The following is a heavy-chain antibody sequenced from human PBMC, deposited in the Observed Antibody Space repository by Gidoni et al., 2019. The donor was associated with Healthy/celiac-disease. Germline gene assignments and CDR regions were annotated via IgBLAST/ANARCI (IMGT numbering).Heavy chain of an antibody. D-gene: IGHD6-13*01. Sequence: QVQLVQSGAEVKKPGSSVKVSCKASGGTFSSYALSWVRQAPGQGLEGMGGSIPIFGTANYAQKFQGRVTITADESTSTAYMELSSLRSEDTAVYYCARGEHIAAADYWGQGTLVTVSS. CDR1: GGTFSSYA. CDR2: SIPIFGTA. CDR3: ARGEHIAAADY. J-gene: IGHJ4*02. V-gene: IGHV1-69*01.